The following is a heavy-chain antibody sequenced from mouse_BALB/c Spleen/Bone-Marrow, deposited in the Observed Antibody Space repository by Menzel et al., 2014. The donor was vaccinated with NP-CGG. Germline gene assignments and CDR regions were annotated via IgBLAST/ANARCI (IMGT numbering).Heavy chain of an antibody. CDR2: INPGSGGT. Sequence: QVQLQQSGAELVRPGTSVKESCKASGYAFTNYLIEWIKQRPGQGLEWIGVINPGSGGTNYNEKFKGKATLTADKSSFTAYIQLSSLTSDDSAVYFCAREQVRFFDVWGAGTTVTVSS. D-gene: IGHD2-14*01. CDR1: GYAFTNYL. V-gene: IGHV1-54*01. J-gene: IGHJ1*01. CDR3: AREQVRFFDV.